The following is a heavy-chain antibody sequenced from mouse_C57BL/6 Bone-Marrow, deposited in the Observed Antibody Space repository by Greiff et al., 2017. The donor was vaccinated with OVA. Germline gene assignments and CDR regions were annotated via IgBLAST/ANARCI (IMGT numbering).Heavy chain of an antibody. CDR2: INPNYGTT. CDR3: ARSRDYYGSSYWYFDV. V-gene: IGHV1-39*01. D-gene: IGHD1-1*01. CDR1: GYSFTDYN. J-gene: IGHJ1*03. Sequence: EVKLMESGPELVKPGASVKISCKASGYSFTDYNMNWVKQSNGKSLEWIGVINPNYGTTSYNQKFKGKATLTVDQSSSTAYMQLNSLTSEDSAVYYCARSRDYYGSSYWYFDVWGTGTTVTVSS.